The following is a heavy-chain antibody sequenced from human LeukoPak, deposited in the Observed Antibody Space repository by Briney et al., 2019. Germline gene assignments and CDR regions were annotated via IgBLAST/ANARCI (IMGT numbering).Heavy chain of an antibody. V-gene: IGHV3-48*03. J-gene: IGHJ4*02. CDR3: VRVEKEFGPRGGYFDY. Sequence: GGSLRLSCAASGFTFSSYEMNWVRQAPGKGLEWVSYIKGRFTISRDNSKNTLYLQMNSLRAEDTAVYFCVRVEKEFGPRGGYFDYWGQGTLVTVSS. CDR1: GFTFSSYE. D-gene: IGHD3-10*01. CDR2: I.